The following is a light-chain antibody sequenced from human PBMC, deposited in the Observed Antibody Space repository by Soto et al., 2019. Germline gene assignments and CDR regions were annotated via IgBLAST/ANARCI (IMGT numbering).Light chain of an antibody. CDR2: GAS. CDR1: QSVSSN. J-gene: IGKJ1*01. V-gene: IGKV3-15*01. Sequence: EIVMTQSPATLSVSPGERATLSCRASQSVSSNLAWYQQKPGQAPRLLIYGASTRATGIPARFSGSGSGTEFTLTISSLQSEDFAVXXXXXXXXXXXXFXQGTKVDIK. CDR3: XXXXXXXXX.